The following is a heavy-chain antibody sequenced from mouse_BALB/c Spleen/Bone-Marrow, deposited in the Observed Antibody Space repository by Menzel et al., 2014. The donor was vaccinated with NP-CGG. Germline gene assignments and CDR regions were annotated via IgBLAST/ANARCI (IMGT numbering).Heavy chain of an antibody. CDR1: GFTFSDYY. Sequence: EVQVVESGGGLVQPGGSLKLSCAPSGFTFSDYYMYWVRQTPEKRLEWVAYISNGGGSTYYPDTVKGRFTISRDNAKNTLYLQMSRLKSEDTATYYCARHNYDETWFAYWGQGTLVAVSA. D-gene: IGHD2-4*01. CDR2: ISNGGGST. CDR3: ARHNYDETWFAY. V-gene: IGHV5-12*01. J-gene: IGHJ3*01.